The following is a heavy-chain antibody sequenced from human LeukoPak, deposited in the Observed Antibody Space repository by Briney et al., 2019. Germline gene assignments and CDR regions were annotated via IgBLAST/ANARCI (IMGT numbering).Heavy chain of an antibody. CDR3: TTDMVLLFGELPGY. V-gene: IGHV3-15*01. D-gene: IGHD3-10*01. CDR1: GFTFINAW. Sequence: PGGSLRLSCAASGFTFINAWMSWVRQTPGKGLEWVGRIKRKTDCGTTDYAAPVEGRFTISRDDSKNTLYLQMSSLKTEDTGMYYCTTDMVLLFGELPGYWGQGTLVTVSS. CDR2: IKRKTDCGTT. J-gene: IGHJ4*02.